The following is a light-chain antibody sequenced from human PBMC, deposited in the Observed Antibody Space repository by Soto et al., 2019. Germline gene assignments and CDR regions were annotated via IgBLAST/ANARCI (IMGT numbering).Light chain of an antibody. CDR2: EVS. Sequence: QSALTQPASVSGSPGQSITISCTGTSSDVGSYHLVSWYQQHPGKAPKLMIYEVSKRPSGVSNRFSGSKSGNTASLTISGLQAEDEADYYCCSYAGSSTLGVFGGGTKVTVL. CDR3: CSYAGSSTLGV. J-gene: IGLJ2*01. V-gene: IGLV2-23*02. CDR1: SSDVGSYHL.